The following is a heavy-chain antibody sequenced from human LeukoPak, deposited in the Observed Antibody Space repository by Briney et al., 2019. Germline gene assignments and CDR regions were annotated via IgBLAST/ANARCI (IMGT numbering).Heavy chain of an antibody. D-gene: IGHD1-26*01. CDR3: AREVGATNWDNWFDP. CDR1: GGSISSYY. Sequence: SETLSLTCTVSGGSISSYYWSWIRQPPGKGLEWIGYIYYSGSTNYNPSLKSRVTISVDTSKNQFSLKLSSVTAADTAVYYCAREVGATNWDNWFDPWSQGTLVTVSS. CDR2: IYYSGST. J-gene: IGHJ5*02. V-gene: IGHV4-59*01.